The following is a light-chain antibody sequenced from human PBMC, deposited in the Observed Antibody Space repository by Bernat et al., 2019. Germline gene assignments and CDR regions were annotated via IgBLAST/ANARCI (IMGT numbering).Light chain of an antibody. CDR2: EVT. J-gene: IGLJ3*02. CDR1: SSDVGSYNL. CDR3: CSYAGSTRV. Sequence: QSALTQPASVSGSPGQSITISCNGTSSDVGSYNLVSWYQQHPGNAPELLIYEVTKRPSGVSNRFSGFKSGNTASLVISGLRAEDEADYYCCSYAGSTRVFGGGTKLTVL. V-gene: IGLV2-23*02.